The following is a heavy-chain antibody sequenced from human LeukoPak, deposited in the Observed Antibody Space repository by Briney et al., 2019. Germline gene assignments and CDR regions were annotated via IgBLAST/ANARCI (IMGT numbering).Heavy chain of an antibody. CDR1: GGSISSGGYY. D-gene: IGHD6-13*01. V-gene: IGHV4-31*03. CDR2: IYYSGST. Sequence: PSQTLSLTCTVSGGSISSGGYYWSWIRQHPGKGLEWIGYIYYSGSTYYNPSLKSRVTISVDTSKIQFSLKLSSVTAADTAVYYCARHVEYSSSWYPGWFDPWGQGTLVTVSS. J-gene: IGHJ5*02. CDR3: ARHVEYSSSWYPGWFDP.